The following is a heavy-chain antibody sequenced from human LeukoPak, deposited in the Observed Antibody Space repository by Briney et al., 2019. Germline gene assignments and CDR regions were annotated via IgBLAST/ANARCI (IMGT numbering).Heavy chain of an antibody. Sequence: GGSLRLSCAASGFNFSSYAMSWVRQAPGKGLEWVSAISSSGGSTYYADSVKGRFTISRDNSKNTLYLQMNSLRAEDTAVYYCAKSPGTYYDFWSGLYYYYYYGMDVWGQGTTVTVSS. J-gene: IGHJ6*02. V-gene: IGHV3-23*01. CDR3: AKSPGTYYDFWSGLYYYYYYGMDV. CDR2: ISSSGGST. D-gene: IGHD3-3*01. CDR1: GFNFSSYA.